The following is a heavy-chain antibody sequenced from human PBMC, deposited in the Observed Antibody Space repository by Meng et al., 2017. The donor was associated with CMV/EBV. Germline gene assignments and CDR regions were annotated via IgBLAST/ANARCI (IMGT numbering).Heavy chain of an antibody. Sequence: GESLKISCAASGFTFSSYEMNWVRQAPGKGLEWVPYISSSGSTIYYADSVKGRFTISRDNAKNSLCLQMNSLRAEDTAVYYCARAWLSRVVAATPNYYYGMDVWGQGTTVTVSS. D-gene: IGHD2-15*01. CDR3: ARAWLSRVVAATPNYYYGMDV. V-gene: IGHV3-48*03. CDR2: ISSSGSTI. CDR1: GFTFSSYE. J-gene: IGHJ6*02.